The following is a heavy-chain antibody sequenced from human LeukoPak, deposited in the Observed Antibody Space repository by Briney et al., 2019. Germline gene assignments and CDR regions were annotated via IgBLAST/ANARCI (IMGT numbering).Heavy chain of an antibody. CDR1: QFNFNKFG. CDR3: AKDPNGDYIGTFDI. Sequence: GGSLRLSCATSQFNFNKFGMTWVRQAPGKGLEWVSSISGNGGSTQYADSVQGRFTISRDNSKNTLYLQMNSLRAEDTAVYFCAKDPNGDYIGTFDIWGQGTMVTVSS. V-gene: IGHV3-23*01. D-gene: IGHD4-17*01. CDR2: ISGNGGST. J-gene: IGHJ3*02.